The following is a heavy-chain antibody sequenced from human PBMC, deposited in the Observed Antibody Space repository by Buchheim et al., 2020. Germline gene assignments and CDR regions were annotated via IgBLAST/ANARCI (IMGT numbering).Heavy chain of an antibody. J-gene: IGHJ6*02. CDR2: ISYDGSNK. CDR1: GFTFSSYG. D-gene: IGHD2-15*01. Sequence: QVQLVESGGGVVQPGRSLRLSCAASGFTFSSYGMHWVRQAPGKGLEWVAVISYDGSNKYYADSVKGRFTISRDNSKNTLYLQMNSLRAEDTAVYYCAKDPGVVVAATAFYYYGMDVWGQGTT. V-gene: IGHV3-30*18. CDR3: AKDPGVVVAATAFYYYGMDV.